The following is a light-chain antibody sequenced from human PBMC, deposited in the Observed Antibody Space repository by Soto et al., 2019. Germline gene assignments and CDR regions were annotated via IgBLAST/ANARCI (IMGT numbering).Light chain of an antibody. J-gene: IGKJ3*01. V-gene: IGKV3-20*01. CDR1: QSVSSSY. CDR2: GAS. Sequence: EIVLTQSPGTLSLSPGERATLSRRASQSVSSSYLAWYQQKPGQAPRLLIYGASGRATGIPDRFSGSGSGTDFTLTISRLEPEDFAVYYCQQYGSSPPITFGPGTKVDIK. CDR3: QQYGSSPPIT.